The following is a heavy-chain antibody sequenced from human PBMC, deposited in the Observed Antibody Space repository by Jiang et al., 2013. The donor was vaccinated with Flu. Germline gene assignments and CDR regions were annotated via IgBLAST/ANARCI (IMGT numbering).Heavy chain of an antibody. J-gene: IGHJ4*02. D-gene: IGHD3-3*01. Sequence: PTQTLTLTCTFSGFSLSTSGMCVSWIRQPPGKALEWLALIDWDDDKYYSTSLKTRLTISKDTSKNQVVLTMTNMDPVDTATYYCARIRQGITIFGVAENYFDYWGQGTLVTVSS. CDR2: IDWDDDK. CDR3: ARIRQGITIFGVAENYFDY. CDR1: GFSLSTSGMC. V-gene: IGHV2-70*01.